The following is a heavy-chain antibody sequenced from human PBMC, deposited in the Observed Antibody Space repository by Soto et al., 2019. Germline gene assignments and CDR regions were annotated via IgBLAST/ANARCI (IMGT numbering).Heavy chain of an antibody. Sequence: PSETLSLTCTVSGASISSAGYSWSWVRQHPGKGLEWIGYITYSGDTDYNPSPRSRVSISIDTSRNQFSLKLSSVTAADTAVYYCARDRCGSTSWEGCWFGPWGQGTLVTVSS. J-gene: IGHJ5*02. D-gene: IGHD2-2*01. V-gene: IGHV4-31*03. CDR2: ITYSGDT. CDR1: GASISSAGYS. CDR3: ARDRCGSTSWEGCWFGP.